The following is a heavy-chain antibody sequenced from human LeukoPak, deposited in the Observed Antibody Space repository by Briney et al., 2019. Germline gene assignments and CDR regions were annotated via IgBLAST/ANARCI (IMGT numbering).Heavy chain of an antibody. CDR1: GFTFSSYA. J-gene: IGHJ4*02. D-gene: IGHD3-3*01. CDR3: ARGRTYYDFWSGYFDY. Sequence: GGSLRLSCAASGFTFSSYAMSWVRQAPGKGLEWVSYISSSSSYIYYADSVKGRFTISRDNAKNSLYLQMNSLRAEDTAVYYCARGRTYYDFWSGYFDYWGQGTLVTVSS. V-gene: IGHV3-21*05. CDR2: ISSSSSYI.